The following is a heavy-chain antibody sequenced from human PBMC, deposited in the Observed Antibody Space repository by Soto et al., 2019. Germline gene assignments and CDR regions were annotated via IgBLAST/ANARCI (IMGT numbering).Heavy chain of an antibody. V-gene: IGHV3-23*01. CDR3: AKDRSTYYLVPPFDP. D-gene: IGHD3-10*01. Sequence: QAPGKGLEWVSAISGSGGSTYYADSVKGRFTISRDNSKNTLYLQMNSLRAEDTAVYYCAKDRSTYYLVPPFDPWGQGTLVTVYS. J-gene: IGHJ5*02. CDR2: ISGSGGST.